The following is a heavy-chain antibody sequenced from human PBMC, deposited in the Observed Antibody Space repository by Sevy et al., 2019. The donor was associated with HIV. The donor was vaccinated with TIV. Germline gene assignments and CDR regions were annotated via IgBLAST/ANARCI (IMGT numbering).Heavy chain of an antibody. CDR1: GLTFSSYS. CDR3: ASASYSSGWYPKQYYYYYGMDV. V-gene: IGHV3-48*02. CDR2: ISSSSSTI. D-gene: IGHD6-19*01. J-gene: IGHJ6*02. Sequence: GGSLRLSCAASGLTFSSYSMNWVRQAPGKGLEWVSYISSSSSTIYYADSVKGRFTISRDNAKNSLYLQMNSLRDEDTAVYYCASASYSSGWYPKQYYYYYGMDVWGQGTTVTVSS.